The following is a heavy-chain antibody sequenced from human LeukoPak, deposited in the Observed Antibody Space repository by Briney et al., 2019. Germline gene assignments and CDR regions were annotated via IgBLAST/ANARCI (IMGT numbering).Heavy chain of an antibody. D-gene: IGHD1-26*01. CDR2: IYYSGST. CDR3: ARGQRSYFRAVDD. J-gene: IGHJ4*02. Sequence: PSETLSITCTVWGGSIRTYYWSWIRQPPGKGLEWIGYIYYSGSTNYSPSLKSRVTISVDTSKNQFSLKLSSVTAADTAVYYCARGQRSYFRAVDDWGQGTLVTVSS. CDR1: GGSIRTYY. V-gene: IGHV4-59*01.